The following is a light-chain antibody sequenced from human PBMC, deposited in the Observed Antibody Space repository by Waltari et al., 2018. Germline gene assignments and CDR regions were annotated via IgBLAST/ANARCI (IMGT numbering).Light chain of an antibody. Sequence: DIQMTQSPSSLSASVGDRVTITCRASQSISSYLNWYQQKPGKAPKLLIYAASSLQSGVPSRFSGIGSGTDFTLTISSLQPEDFATYYCQQSYSTPPETFGGGTKVEIK. CDR2: AAS. J-gene: IGKJ4*01. V-gene: IGKV1-39*01. CDR1: QSISSY. CDR3: QQSYSTPPET.